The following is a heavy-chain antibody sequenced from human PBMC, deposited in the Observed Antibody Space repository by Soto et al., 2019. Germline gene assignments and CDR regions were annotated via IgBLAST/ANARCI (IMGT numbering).Heavy chain of an antibody. CDR2: IYHSGST. J-gene: IGHJ2*01. CDR1: GGSISSGGYS. Sequence: QLQLQESGSGLVKPSQTLSLTCAVSGGSISSGGYSWSWIRQPPGKGLEWIGYIYHSGSTYYNPSLKSRVTISVDRSKNQFSLKLSSVTAADTAVYYCARRYSGSYYGYFDLWGRGTLVTVSS. V-gene: IGHV4-30-2*01. D-gene: IGHD1-26*01. CDR3: ARRYSGSYYGYFDL.